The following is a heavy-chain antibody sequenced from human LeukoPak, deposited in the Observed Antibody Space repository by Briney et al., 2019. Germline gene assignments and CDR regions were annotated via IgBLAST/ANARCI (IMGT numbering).Heavy chain of an antibody. CDR3: AKAGYSSGWSN. D-gene: IGHD6-19*01. J-gene: IGHJ4*02. CDR2: ISGSGGSP. V-gene: IGHV3-23*01. Sequence: GGSLRLSCAASGFTFSSYAVSWVRQAPGKGLEWVSAISGSGGSPNYADSVKGRFTISRDNPKNTLYLQMKSLSAEETAVYYCAKAGYSSGWSNWGQETLDPVSS. CDR1: GFTFSSYA.